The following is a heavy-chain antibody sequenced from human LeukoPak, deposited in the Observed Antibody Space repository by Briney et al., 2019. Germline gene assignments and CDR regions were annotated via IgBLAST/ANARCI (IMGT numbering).Heavy chain of an antibody. J-gene: IGHJ4*02. Sequence: ASVTVSCKASGYTFSNYGISWVRQATGQGLEWMGWMNPNSGNTGYAQKFQGRVTMTRNTSISTAYMELSSLRSEDTAVYYCARGPPLQFYGSGRSRRSRSPFDYWGQGTLVTVSS. D-gene: IGHD3-10*01. CDR2: MNPNSGNT. V-gene: IGHV1-8*02. CDR3: ARGPPLQFYGSGRSRRSRSPFDY. CDR1: GYTFSNYG.